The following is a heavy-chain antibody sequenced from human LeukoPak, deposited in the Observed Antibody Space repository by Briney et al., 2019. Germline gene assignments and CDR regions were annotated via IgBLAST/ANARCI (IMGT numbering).Heavy chain of an antibody. CDR1: GGSFSGYY. D-gene: IGHD1-26*01. V-gene: IGHV4-34*01. J-gene: IGHJ4*02. CDR2: INHSGST. Sequence: SGTLSLTCAVYGGSFSGYYWSWIRQPPGKGLEWIGGINHSGSTNYNPSLKSRVTISVDTSKNQFSLKLSSVTAADTAVYYCARTPVSAGPKEWELPPPWGQGTLVTVSS. CDR3: ARTPVSAGPKEWELPPP.